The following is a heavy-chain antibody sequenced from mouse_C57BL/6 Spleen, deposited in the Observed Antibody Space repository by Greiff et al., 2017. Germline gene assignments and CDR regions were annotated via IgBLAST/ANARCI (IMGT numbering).Heavy chain of an antibody. CDR1: GFTFSSYA. J-gene: IGHJ3*01. CDR3: SRVWDGGFAY. Sequence: EVKLQESGEGLVKPGGSLKLSCAASGFTFSSYAMSWVRQTPEKRLEWVAYISSGGDYIYYADTVKGRFTISRDNARNTLYLQMSSLKSEDTAMYYCSRVWDGGFAYWGQRTLVTVSA. D-gene: IGHD4-1*01. CDR2: ISSGGDYI. V-gene: IGHV5-9-1*02.